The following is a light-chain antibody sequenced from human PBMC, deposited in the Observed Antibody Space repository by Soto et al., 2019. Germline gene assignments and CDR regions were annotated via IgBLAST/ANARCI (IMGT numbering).Light chain of an antibody. CDR1: QSVSNH. V-gene: IGKV3-15*01. J-gene: IGKJ1*01. Sequence: ETVMTQTPATLSLSPGERATLTCWTSQSVSNHLAWYQQRPGQPPRLLIYSASTRATGVPPRFSGSDSGTEFTLTISSLQSEASAVYYCQHYNNWPRTFGQGTKVELK. CDR3: QHYNNWPRT. CDR2: SAS.